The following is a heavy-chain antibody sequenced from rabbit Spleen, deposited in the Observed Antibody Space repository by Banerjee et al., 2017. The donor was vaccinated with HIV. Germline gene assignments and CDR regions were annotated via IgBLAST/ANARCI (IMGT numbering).Heavy chain of an antibody. J-gene: IGHJ4*01. CDR3: AKSSNSNDQFNL. CDR1: GFSFSSNW. D-gene: IGHD1-1*01. V-gene: IGHV1S45*01. Sequence: QEQLEESGGDLVKPGGTLTLTCTVSGFSFSSNWICWVRQAPGKGLEWIACIDTNDGDTDYASWAKGRFTISKTSSTTVTLQMTSLTAADTATYFCAKSSNSNDQFNLWGQGTLVTVS. CDR2: IDTNDGDT.